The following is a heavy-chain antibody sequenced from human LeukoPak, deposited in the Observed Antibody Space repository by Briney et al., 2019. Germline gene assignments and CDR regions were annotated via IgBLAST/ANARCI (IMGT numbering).Heavy chain of an antibody. CDR1: GFTLSSYA. CDR3: ARGRAAAGPFDY. Sequence: PGRSLRLSCAASGFTLSSYAVHWVRQAPGKRLEWVAVISYDGSNKYYADSVKGRFTISRDNSKNTLYLQMNSLRAEDTAVYYCARGRAAAGPFDYWGQGTLVTVSS. CDR2: ISYDGSNK. D-gene: IGHD6-13*01. V-gene: IGHV3-30-3*01. J-gene: IGHJ4*02.